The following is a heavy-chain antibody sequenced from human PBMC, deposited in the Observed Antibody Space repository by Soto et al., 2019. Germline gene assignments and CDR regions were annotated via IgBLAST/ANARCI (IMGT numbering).Heavy chain of an antibody. D-gene: IGHD3-22*01. J-gene: IGHJ4*02. CDR1: GFTFSSYE. V-gene: IGHV3-48*03. CDR2: ISSSGSNI. CDR3: ARASYYYDSSGYSLFDY. Sequence: GGSLRLSCAASGFTFSSYEMNWVRQAPGKGLEWVSYISSSGSNIYYADSVKGRFTISRDNAKNSLYLQMNSLRAEDTAVYYCARASYYYDSSGYSLFDYWGPVTLVTGSS.